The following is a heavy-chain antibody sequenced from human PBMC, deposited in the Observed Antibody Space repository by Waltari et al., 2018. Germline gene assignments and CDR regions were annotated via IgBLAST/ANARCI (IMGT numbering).Heavy chain of an antibody. Sequence: QVQLQESGPGLVKPSETLSLTCTVSGGSISSYYWSWIRQPAGKGLEWIGRIYTSGSTNYNPALKGRCTMSVNTSKNQFSLKLSSVAAADTAVYYCAGVSSSWYTWFDPWGQGTLVTVSS. CDR1: GGSISSYY. CDR2: IYTSGST. CDR3: AGVSSSWYTWFDP. J-gene: IGHJ5*02. D-gene: IGHD6-13*01. V-gene: IGHV4-4*07.